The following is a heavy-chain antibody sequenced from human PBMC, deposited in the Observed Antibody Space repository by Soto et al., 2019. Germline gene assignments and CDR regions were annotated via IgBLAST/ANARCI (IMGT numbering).Heavy chain of an antibody. CDR3: ARMFYGYFDY. V-gene: IGHV4-59*01. CDR1: GGSISSYY. J-gene: IGHJ4*02. Sequence: SETLSLTCTVSGGSISSYYWSWIRQPPGKGLEWIGYIYYSGSTNYNPSLKSRVTISVDTSKNQFSLKLSSVTAADTAVYYCARMFYGYFDYWGQGTLVTVSS. D-gene: IGHD3-10*02. CDR2: IYYSGST.